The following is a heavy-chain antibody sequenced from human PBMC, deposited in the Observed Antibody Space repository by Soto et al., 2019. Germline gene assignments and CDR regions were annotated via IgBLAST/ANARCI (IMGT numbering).Heavy chain of an antibody. J-gene: IGHJ6*02. CDR1: GFTFSSYG. CDR2: ISYDGSNK. V-gene: IGHV3-30*18. Sequence: GGSLRLSCAASGFTFSSYGMHWVRQAPGKGLEWVAVISYDGSNKYYADSVKGRFTISRDNSENTLYLQMNSLRAEDTAVYYCAKDMEMATIFVYYYYGMDVWGQGTTVTVSS. CDR3: AKDMEMATIFVYYYYGMDV. D-gene: IGHD3-3*01.